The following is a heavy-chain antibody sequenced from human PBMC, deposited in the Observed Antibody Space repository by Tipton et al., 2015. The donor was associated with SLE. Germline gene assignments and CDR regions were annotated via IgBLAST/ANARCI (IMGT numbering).Heavy chain of an antibody. D-gene: IGHD6-6*01. CDR1: GDSISSHY. Sequence: TLSLTCTVSGDSISSHYWSWIRQPPGKGLEWIGYIYYSGSTNYNPSLKSRVTISVDTSKNQFSLKLSSVTAADTAVYYCARDRSPSGYSSSSWTGMDVWGQGTTVTVSS. CDR3: ARDRSPSGYSSSSWTGMDV. V-gene: IGHV4-59*11. J-gene: IGHJ6*02. CDR2: IYYSGST.